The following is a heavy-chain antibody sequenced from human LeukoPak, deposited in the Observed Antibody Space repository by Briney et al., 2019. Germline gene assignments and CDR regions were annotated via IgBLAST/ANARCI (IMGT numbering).Heavy chain of an antibody. Sequence: PSETLSLTCAVYGGSFSGYYWSWIRQPPGKGLEWIGEINHSGSTNYNPSLKSRVTISVDTSKNQFSLKLSSVTAADTAVYYCARGCGNSSSWLRVGYYYYYYYMDVWGKGTTVTVSS. CDR3: ARGCGNSSSWLRVGYYYYYYYMDV. CDR2: INHSGST. J-gene: IGHJ6*03. D-gene: IGHD6-13*01. V-gene: IGHV4-34*01. CDR1: GGSFSGYY.